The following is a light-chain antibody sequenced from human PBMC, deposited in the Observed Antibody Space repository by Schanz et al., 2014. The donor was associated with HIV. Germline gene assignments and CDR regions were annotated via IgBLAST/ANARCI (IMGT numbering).Light chain of an antibody. CDR1: QRVSNN. CDR2: GAS. V-gene: IGKV3-15*01. Sequence: EIVMTQSPGTLSVSPGERATLSCRASQRVSNNLAWYQQKPGQAPRLLIYGASTRATGFPVRFSGSGSGTDFTLTISRLEPEDFALYYCQGYSVSPPWTFGQGTRVEIK. CDR3: QGYSVSPPWT. J-gene: IGKJ1*01.